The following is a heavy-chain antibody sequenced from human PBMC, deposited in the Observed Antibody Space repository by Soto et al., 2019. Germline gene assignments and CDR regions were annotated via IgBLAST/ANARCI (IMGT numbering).Heavy chain of an antibody. Sequence: QVQLVQSGGEVKKPGASVKVSCQASGYTFSDYAISWVRQAPGQGLEWMCWISASTRNTDQAQNFQGRVILTLDTSTNSAYMELRSLRSDDTAVYYCVGCYCSVVSCYACWHFDLWGRGTLVTVSS. V-gene: IGHV1-18*01. CDR3: VGCYCSVVSCYACWHFDL. CDR1: GYTFSDYA. J-gene: IGHJ2*01. D-gene: IGHD2-15*01. CDR2: ISASTRNT.